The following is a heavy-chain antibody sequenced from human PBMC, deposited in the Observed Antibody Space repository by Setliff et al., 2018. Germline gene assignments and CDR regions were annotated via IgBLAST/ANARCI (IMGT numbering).Heavy chain of an antibody. D-gene: IGHD3-10*01. CDR2: VTVYNGNT. J-gene: IGHJ4*02. V-gene: IGHV1-18*01. CDR3: ARVESMVRGKNILRHFDY. Sequence: ASVKVSCKASGYTFSNYGVTWVRQAPGQGLQWMGWVTVYNGNTKYAQNLQGRLTLTTDISTSTAYMELGSLTTDDTAVYYCARVESMVRGKNILRHFDYWGQGIQVTVSS. CDR1: GYTFSNYG.